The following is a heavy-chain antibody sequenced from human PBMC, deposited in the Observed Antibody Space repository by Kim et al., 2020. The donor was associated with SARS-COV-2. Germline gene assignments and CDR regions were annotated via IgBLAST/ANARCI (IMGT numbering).Heavy chain of an antibody. J-gene: IGHJ6*02. V-gene: IGHV3-48*03. CDR1: GFTFSSYE. Sequence: GGSLRLSCAASGFTFSSYEMNWVRQAPGKGLEWVSYISSSGSTIYYADSVKGRFTISRDNAKNSLYLQMNSLRAEDTAVYYCARGAASQVYYYGMDVWGQGTTVTVSS. D-gene: IGHD6-25*01. CDR3: ARGAASQVYYYGMDV. CDR2: ISSSGSTI.